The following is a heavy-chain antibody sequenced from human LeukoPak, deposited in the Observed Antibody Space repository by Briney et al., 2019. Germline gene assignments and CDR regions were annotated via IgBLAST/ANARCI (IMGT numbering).Heavy chain of an antibody. J-gene: IGHJ4*02. CDR2: IYYSGST. Sequence: SETLSLTCAVYGGSFSGYYWGWIRQPPGKGLEWIGSIYYSGSTNLNPPLKSRVTISVDTSKNQFSLRLSSVTAADTAVYYCARGSSIVARPFDYWGPGTLVTVSS. CDR1: GGSFSGYY. CDR3: ARGSSIVARPFDY. V-gene: IGHV4-34*01. D-gene: IGHD6-6*01.